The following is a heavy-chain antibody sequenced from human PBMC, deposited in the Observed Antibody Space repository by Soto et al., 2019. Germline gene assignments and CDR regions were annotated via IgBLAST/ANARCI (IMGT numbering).Heavy chain of an antibody. CDR1: GYTFTSCY. CDR3: ARDRVMVRGVIITQFRYYYGMDV. J-gene: IGHJ6*02. CDR2: INPSGGST. Sequence: ASVNVSCKPSGYTFTSCYIHWVRRAPGQGLECMGIINPSGGSTSYAQKFQGRVTMTRDTSTSTVYMELSSLRSEDTAVYYCARDRVMVRGVIITQFRYYYGMDVWGQGTTVTVSS. V-gene: IGHV1-46*01. D-gene: IGHD3-10*01.